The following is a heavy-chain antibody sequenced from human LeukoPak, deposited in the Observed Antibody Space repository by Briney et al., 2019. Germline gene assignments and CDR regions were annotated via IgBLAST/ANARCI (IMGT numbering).Heavy chain of an antibody. CDR3: ARGYCTNGVCYGSYYFDY. J-gene: IGHJ4*02. CDR1: GGSISSYY. Sequence: PSETLSLTCTVSGGSISSYYWSWIRQPAGKGLEWIGRIYTSGSTNYNPSLKSRVTISVDTSKNQFSLKLSSVTAADTAVYYCARGYCTNGVCYGSYYFDYWGQGTLVTVSS. V-gene: IGHV4-4*07. CDR2: IYTSGST. D-gene: IGHD2-8*01.